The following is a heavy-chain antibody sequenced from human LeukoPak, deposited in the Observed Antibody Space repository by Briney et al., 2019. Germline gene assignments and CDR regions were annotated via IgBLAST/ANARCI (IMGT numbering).Heavy chain of an antibody. CDR1: GFTFDDYV. CDR3: AREEFDY. Sequence: GGSLRLSCAASGFTFDDYVMHWVRQGPGKSLEWVSLITGNGDFTYYADSVKGRFTISRDNAKNSLYLQMNSLRAEDTALYYCAREEFDYWGQGTLVTVSS. J-gene: IGHJ4*02. CDR2: ITGNGDFT. V-gene: IGHV3-43*02.